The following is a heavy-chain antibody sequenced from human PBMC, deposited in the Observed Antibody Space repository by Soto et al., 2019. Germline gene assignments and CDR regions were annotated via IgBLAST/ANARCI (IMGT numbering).Heavy chain of an antibody. CDR1: GFTFSNTW. Sequence: EVQLVESGGALVKPGGSLRLSCAASGFTFSNTWMSWVRQAPGKGLEWVGRIKSKTGGGTTDFAAPVQGRFNISRDDSKNTVYLHINSLKTEHSAVYYCTTDHIRVYSQANDDWGQGGLV. D-gene: IGHD5-18*01. CDR3: TTDHIRVYSQANDD. J-gene: IGHJ4*02. V-gene: IGHV3-15*02. CDR2: IKSKTGGGTT.